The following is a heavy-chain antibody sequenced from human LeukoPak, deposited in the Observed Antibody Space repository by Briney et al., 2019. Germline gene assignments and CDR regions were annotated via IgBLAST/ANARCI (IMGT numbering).Heavy chain of an antibody. CDR1: GFTFSSYG. CDR3: AKDLYPFSPAAGIGY. J-gene: IGHJ4*02. V-gene: IGHV3-30*02. D-gene: IGHD6-13*01. Sequence: GGSLRLSCAASGFTFSSYGMHWVRQAPGKGLEWVAFIRYDGSNKYYADSVKGRFTISRDNSKSTLYLQMNSLRAEDTAVYYCAKDLYPFSPAAGIGYWGQGTLVTVSS. CDR2: IRYDGSNK.